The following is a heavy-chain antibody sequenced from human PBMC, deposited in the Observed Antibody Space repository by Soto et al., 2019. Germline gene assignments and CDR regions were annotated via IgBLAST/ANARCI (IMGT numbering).Heavy chain of an antibody. CDR2: INAGNGNT. CDR3: ARSIVVVTALDY. J-gene: IGHJ4*02. Sequence: QVQLVQSGAEEKKPGASVKVSCKASGYTFTSYAMHWVRQAPGQRLEWMGWINAGNGNTKYSQKFQGGATITRDTSASTGYMELSSLRSEDTAVYYCARSIVVVTALDYWGQGTLVTVSS. V-gene: IGHV1-3*05. D-gene: IGHD2-21*02. CDR1: GYTFTSYA.